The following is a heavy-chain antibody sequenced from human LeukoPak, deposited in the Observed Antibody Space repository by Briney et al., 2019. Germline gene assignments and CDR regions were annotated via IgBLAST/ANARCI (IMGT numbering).Heavy chain of an antibody. J-gene: IGHJ4*02. Sequence: ASVKVSCKASGYTFTSYAMNWVRQAPGQGLEWMGWINTNTGNPTYAQGFTGRFVFSLDTSVSTAYLQISSLKAKDTAVYYCARDSYYYDILTGYSLPLDYWGQGTLVTVSS. CDR2: INTNTGNP. CDR3: ARDSYYYDILTGYSLPLDY. CDR1: GYTFTSYA. D-gene: IGHD3-9*01. V-gene: IGHV7-4-1*02.